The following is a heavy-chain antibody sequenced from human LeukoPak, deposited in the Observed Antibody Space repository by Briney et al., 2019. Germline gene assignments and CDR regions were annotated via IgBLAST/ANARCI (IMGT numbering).Heavy chain of an antibody. V-gene: IGHV3-30*03. Sequence: GRSLRLSCAASGFTFSSYGMHWVRQAPGKGLEWVAVISYDGSNKYYADSVKGRFTISRDNSKNTLYLQMNSLRAEDTAVYYCARAAMVTGDALDYWGQGTLVTVSS. CDR3: ARAAMVTGDALDY. CDR2: ISYDGSNK. D-gene: IGHD5-18*01. CDR1: GFTFSSYG. J-gene: IGHJ4*02.